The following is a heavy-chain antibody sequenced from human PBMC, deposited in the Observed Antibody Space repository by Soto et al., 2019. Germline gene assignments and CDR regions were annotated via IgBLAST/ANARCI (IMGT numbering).Heavy chain of an antibody. CDR3: ARALDILTGYNPCY. Sequence: GGSLRLSCAASGFTFSSYSMNWVRQAPGKGLEWVSSISSSSSYIYYADSVKGRFTISRDNAKNSLYLQMNSLRAEDTAVYYCARALDILTGYNPCYWGQGTLVTVSS. V-gene: IGHV3-21*01. J-gene: IGHJ4*02. CDR2: ISSSSSYI. CDR1: GFTFSSYS. D-gene: IGHD3-9*01.